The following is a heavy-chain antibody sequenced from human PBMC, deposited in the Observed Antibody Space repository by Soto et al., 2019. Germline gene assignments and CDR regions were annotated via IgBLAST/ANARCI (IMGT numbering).Heavy chain of an antibody. CDR1: GGSISSGDYY. CDR2: IYYSGST. J-gene: IGHJ5*02. V-gene: IGHV4-30-4*01. CDR3: ARGTGYYGSGSYYNEGNWFDP. Sequence: QVQLQESGPGLVKPSQTLSLTCTVSGGSISSGDYYWSWIRQPPGKGLGWIGYIYYSGSTYYNPSLKSRVTISVDTSKNQFSLKLSSVTAADTAVYYCARGTGYYGSGSYYNEGNWFDPWGQGTLVTVSS. D-gene: IGHD3-10*01.